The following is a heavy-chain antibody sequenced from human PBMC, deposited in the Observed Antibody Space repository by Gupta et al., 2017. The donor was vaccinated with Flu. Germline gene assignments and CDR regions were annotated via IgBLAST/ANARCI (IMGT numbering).Heavy chain of an antibody. V-gene: IGHV3-74*01. CDR2: INSDGTTT. D-gene: IGHD1-7*01. CDR1: GFTFSSTW. CDR3: ATAGNYRLDH. J-gene: IGHJ4*02. Sequence: QLLESGGGLVEPGGSLRLSCAASGFTFSSTWMHWVRQAPGKGLVWVSRINSDGTTTNYADSVKGRFTISRDNAKNTLFLQMNSVRTEDTAVYYCATAGNYRLDHWGQGTLATVS.